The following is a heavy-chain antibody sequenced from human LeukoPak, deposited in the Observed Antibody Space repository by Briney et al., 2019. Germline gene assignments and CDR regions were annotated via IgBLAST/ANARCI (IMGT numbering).Heavy chain of an antibody. CDR2: VSASGGHT. D-gene: IGHD3/OR15-3a*01. Sequence: GGSLRLSCAVSGVTFRNFAMNWVRQSPGKGLEWVSTVSASGGHTYYAGSVKGRFSISRDNSKNTLYLRLNSLKADDTAVYYCAKMSDSWTGYYDNWFDSWGKGTLVTVSS. CDR1: GVTFRNFA. V-gene: IGHV3-23*01. J-gene: IGHJ5*01. CDR3: AKMSDSWTGYYDNWFDS.